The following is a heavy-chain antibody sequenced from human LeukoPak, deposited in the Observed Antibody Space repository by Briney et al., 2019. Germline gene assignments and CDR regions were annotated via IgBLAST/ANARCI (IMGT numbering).Heavy chain of an antibody. V-gene: IGHV3-30*18. CDR3: AKDRGAYGDPGGYFDY. J-gene: IGHJ4*02. CDR1: GFTFSSYA. Sequence: GGSLRLSCAASGFTFSSYAMHWVRQAPGKGLEWVALTSYDGSDKDYADSVKGRFTISRDNSKNTLYLQMNSLRAEDTAMYYCAKDRGAYGDPGGYFDYWGQGTLVTVSS. D-gene: IGHD4-17*01. CDR2: TSYDGSDK.